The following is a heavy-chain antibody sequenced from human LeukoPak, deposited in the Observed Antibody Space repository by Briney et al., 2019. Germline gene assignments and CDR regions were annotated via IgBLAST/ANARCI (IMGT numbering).Heavy chain of an antibody. CDR3: ARVFWETVNTGYYSDF. D-gene: IGHD3-22*01. Sequence: GGSLRLSCAASGFTFSSYAMRWVRQAPGKGLEWVAVISYDGSNKYYADSVKGRFTISRDNSKNTLYLQMNSLRAEDTAVYYCARVFWETVNTGYYSDFWGPGTLVTVSS. CDR1: GFTFSSYA. CDR2: ISYDGSNK. V-gene: IGHV3-30-3*01. J-gene: IGHJ4*02.